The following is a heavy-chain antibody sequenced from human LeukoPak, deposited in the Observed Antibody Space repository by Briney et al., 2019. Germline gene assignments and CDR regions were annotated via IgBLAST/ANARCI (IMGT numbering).Heavy chain of an antibody. D-gene: IGHD3-16*02. J-gene: IGHJ6*03. CDR3: ARHIGGGIGDMDV. V-gene: IGHV4-59*08. Sequence: SETLSLTCTVSGGSIGTYYWSWVRQSPGTGLEWIGYIYVTGTRYNPYLQSRVTISVDRSRNQFFLKMTSVTAADTAVYFGARHIGGGIGDMDVWGRGTKVTVSS. CDR1: GGSIGTYY. CDR2: IYVTGT.